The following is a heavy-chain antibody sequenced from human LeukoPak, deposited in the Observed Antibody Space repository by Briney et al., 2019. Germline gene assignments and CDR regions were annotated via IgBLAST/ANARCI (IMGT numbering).Heavy chain of an antibody. J-gene: IGHJ4*02. CDR3: ARSPDILTGENFDY. Sequence: RASVKVSCKASGGTFTSYAISWVRQAPGQGLEWMGGIIPIFGTANYAQKFQGRVTITADESTSTAYMELSSLRSEDTAVYYCARSPDILTGENFDYWGQGTLVTVSS. CDR2: IIPIFGTA. CDR1: GGTFTSYA. V-gene: IGHV1-69*13. D-gene: IGHD3-9*01.